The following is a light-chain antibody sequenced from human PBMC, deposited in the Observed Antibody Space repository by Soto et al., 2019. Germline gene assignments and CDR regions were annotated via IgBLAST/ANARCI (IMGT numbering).Light chain of an antibody. Sequence: DIVMTQSPATLSVSPGERATHSCRASQSVSSNVAWYQQRPGQAPRLLIYGASARATGIPARFSGSGSGTEFTLTISSLQSEDFAVYYCQQYNKWALITFGPGTRVDMK. J-gene: IGKJ3*01. CDR2: GAS. CDR3: QQYNKWALIT. V-gene: IGKV3-15*01. CDR1: QSVSSN.